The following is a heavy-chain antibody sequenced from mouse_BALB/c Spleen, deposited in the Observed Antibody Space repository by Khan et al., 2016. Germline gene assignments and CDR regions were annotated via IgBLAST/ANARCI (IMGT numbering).Heavy chain of an antibody. CDR3: ARWLDAMGY. D-gene: IGHD2-2*01. CDR1: GYSITSDYA. J-gene: IGHJ4*01. V-gene: IGHV3-2*02. CDR2: ITYSGTT. Sequence: EVQLQESGPGLVKPSQSLSLTCTVTGYSITSDYAWNWIRQFPGNKLEWMGYITYSGTTTYNPSLKSRTSITRDTSKNQFFLQLNSVTTEDTATYYCARWLDAMGYWGQGTSVTVSS.